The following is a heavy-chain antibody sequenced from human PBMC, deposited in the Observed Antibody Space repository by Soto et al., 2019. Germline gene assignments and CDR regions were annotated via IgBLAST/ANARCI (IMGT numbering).Heavy chain of an antibody. V-gene: IGHV1-46*01. CDR1: GYTFTDYY. J-gene: IGHJ4*02. Sequence: QVQLVQSGAEVKKPGASVTVSCKASGYTFTDYYMHWVRQAPGQGLEWMGIINPSGGSPSYAQRLQGRVTMAGDTSTSTVFLDLSGLRYEDTAVYDCARANGAPDYWGQGTLVTVSS. CDR2: INPSGGSP. D-gene: IGHD2-8*01. CDR3: ARANGAPDY.